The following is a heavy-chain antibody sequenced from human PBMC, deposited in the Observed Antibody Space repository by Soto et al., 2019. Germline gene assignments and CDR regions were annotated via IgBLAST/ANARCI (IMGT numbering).Heavy chain of an antibody. J-gene: IGHJ6*02. CDR2: IHPNGGGT. D-gene: IGHD1-26*01. Sequence: ASVKVSCKASGYSFTNYYMHWVRQAPGQGLEYMGVIHPNGGGTSYAQKYQGRITMTSDTSTSIVYMELSSLRSDDTAVYYCAKNGQLPYYYYGMDVWGQGTTVTVSS. V-gene: IGHV1-46*01. CDR3: AKNGQLPYYYYGMDV. CDR1: GYSFTNYY.